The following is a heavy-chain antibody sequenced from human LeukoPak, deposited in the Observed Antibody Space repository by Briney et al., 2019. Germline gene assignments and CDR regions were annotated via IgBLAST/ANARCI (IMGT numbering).Heavy chain of an antibody. CDR3: ARDYCTGGSCYFDY. D-gene: IGHD2-15*01. CDR2: KWYDGSNK. CDR1: GPTFSSYG. J-gene: IGHJ4*02. V-gene: IGHV3-33*01. Sequence: TGGSLRLSCAASGPTFSSYGMHWVRQAPGKGLEWVAVKWYDGSNKYYADSVKGRFTISRDNSKNTLYLQMNSLRAEDTAVYYCARDYCTGGSCYFDYWGQGTLVTVSS.